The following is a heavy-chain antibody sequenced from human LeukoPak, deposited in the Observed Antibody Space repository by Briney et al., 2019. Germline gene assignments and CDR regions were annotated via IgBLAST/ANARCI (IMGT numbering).Heavy chain of an antibody. CDR1: GGYISSYY. CDR3: ARGDLGSSGWYRG. Sequence: SETLSLTCTVSGGYISSYYWSWIRQPPGKGLEWIGYIYYSGSTNYNPSLKSRVTISVDTSKNQFSLKLSSVTAADTAVYYCARGDLGSSGWYRGWGQGTLVTVSS. CDR2: IYYSGST. J-gene: IGHJ4*02. D-gene: IGHD6-19*01. V-gene: IGHV4-59*01.